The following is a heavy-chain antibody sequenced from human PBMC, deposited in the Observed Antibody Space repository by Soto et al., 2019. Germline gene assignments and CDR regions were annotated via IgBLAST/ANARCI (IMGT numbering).Heavy chain of an antibody. CDR1: GFTFSSYA. CDR3: AIDRVGIVVIGLGY. Sequence: QVQLVESGGGVVQPGRSLRLSCAASGFTFSSYAIHWVRKAPGKGLGWVAVISYDGSNKYYADSVKGRFTISRDNSKNTLSLQMNSLRAKDTAVYYCAIDRVGIVVIGLGYWGQGTLVTVSS. D-gene: IGHD3-22*01. J-gene: IGHJ4*02. CDR2: ISYDGSNK. V-gene: IGHV3-30-3*01.